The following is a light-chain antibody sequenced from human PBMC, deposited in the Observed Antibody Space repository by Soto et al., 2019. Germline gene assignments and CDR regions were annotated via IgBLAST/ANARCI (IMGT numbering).Light chain of an antibody. CDR2: SAS. CDR1: QSVSSSN. J-gene: IGKJ5*01. Sequence: EIVLTQSPGTLSLSPGERAPLSCRASQSVSSSNLAWYQQKPGQAPRLVIHSASNRATGIPDRFSGGGSGTDFSLTVSRLEPEDFAVYYCQQYGTSEITFGQGTRLEMK. V-gene: IGKV3-20*01. CDR3: QQYGTSEIT.